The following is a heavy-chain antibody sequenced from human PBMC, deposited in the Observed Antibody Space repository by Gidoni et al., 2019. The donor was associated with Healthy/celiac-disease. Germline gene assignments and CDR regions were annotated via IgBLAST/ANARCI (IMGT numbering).Heavy chain of an antibody. V-gene: IGHV3-48*03. CDR1: GFTFGSYE. CDR3: ARDKYSNYYYYGMDV. CDR2: ISSSGSTI. J-gene: IGHJ6*02. D-gene: IGHD4-4*01. Sequence: EVQLVESGGGLVQPGGSLRLSCAASGFTFGSYEMNWVRQAPGKGLEWVSYISSSGSTIYYADSVKGRFTISRDNAKNSLYLQMNSLRAEDTAVYYCARDKYSNYYYYGMDVWGQGTTVTVSS.